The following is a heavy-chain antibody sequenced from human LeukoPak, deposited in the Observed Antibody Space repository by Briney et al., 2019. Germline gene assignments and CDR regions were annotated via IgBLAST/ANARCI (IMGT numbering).Heavy chain of an antibody. J-gene: IGHJ3*02. V-gene: IGHV4-59*08. CDR2: SYYSGGT. CDR1: GGSMSPFY. CDR3: AVNSTKQTFDI. Sequence: SETLSLTCTVSGGSMSPFYWSWIRQSPGKGLEWIGSSYYSGGTNYNPSLKSRATISVDTSKNQFSLELSSVIAADTAVYYYAVNSTKQTFDIWGQGTMVTVSS. D-gene: IGHD1-1*01.